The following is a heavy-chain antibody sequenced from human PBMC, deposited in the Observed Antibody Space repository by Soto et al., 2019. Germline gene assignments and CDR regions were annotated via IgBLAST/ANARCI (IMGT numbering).Heavy chain of an antibody. D-gene: IGHD3-9*01. J-gene: IGHJ6*02. CDR2: IVPLFRTT. CDR3: ARASGRYDILTGYSPTXXXXXXXX. Sequence: ASVKVSCKTSGGTFSSYAISWVRQAPGQGLERMGGIVPLFRTTSYAQKFQGRVTMTRDTSTSTVYMELSSLRSEDTAVYYGARASGRYDILTGYSPTXXXXXXXXXGQGTTVTVSS. V-gene: IGHV1-69*05. CDR1: GGTFSSYA.